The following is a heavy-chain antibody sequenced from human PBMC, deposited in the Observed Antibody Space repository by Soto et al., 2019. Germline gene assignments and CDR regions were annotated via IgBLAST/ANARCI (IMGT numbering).Heavy chain of an antibody. V-gene: IGHV4-59*01. J-gene: IGHJ1*01. CDR2: MCDSGTT. CDR3: AKEYLGSLES. D-gene: IGHD1-26*01. Sequence: HVQLQESGPGLVRPSETLSLICTVSGASLVSYCWSWIRKPPRRGLEWVVYMCDSGTTNYNPSLRSRRTISLDSAKHQFSVNLNSVTAADTAIYYCAKEYLGSLESWGQGTLVPVSS. CDR1: GASLVSYC.